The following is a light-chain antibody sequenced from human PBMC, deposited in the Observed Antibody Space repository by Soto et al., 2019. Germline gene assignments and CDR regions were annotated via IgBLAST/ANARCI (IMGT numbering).Light chain of an antibody. CDR1: HTISSSY. CDR3: QQYVTSSPRT. V-gene: IGKV3-20*01. CDR2: GIS. Sequence: EIVLTQSPGTLSLSPGERATLSCRASHTISSSYLAWYQQKPDQAPRLLMYGISRRATGIPDRFSGSGSGTDFTLTITRLEPEEFAVYYCQQYVTSSPRTFGQGTKVDIK. J-gene: IGKJ1*01.